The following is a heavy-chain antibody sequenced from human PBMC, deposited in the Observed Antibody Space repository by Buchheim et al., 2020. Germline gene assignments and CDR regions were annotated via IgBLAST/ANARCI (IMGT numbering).Heavy chain of an antibody. CDR3: ARGPYYNWFDP. CDR1: GGSFSNHA. D-gene: IGHD2-21*01. CDR2: IIPSLGTA. V-gene: IGHV1-69*01. J-gene: IGHJ5*02. Sequence: QVQVIQSGAEVKKPGSSVKVSCKTSGGSFSNHAISWMRQAPGQGPEWMGGIIPSLGTANYAQKFQDRVTITTAESTTTAYMEMISLRSEDTAVYYCARGPYYNWFDPWGQGTL.